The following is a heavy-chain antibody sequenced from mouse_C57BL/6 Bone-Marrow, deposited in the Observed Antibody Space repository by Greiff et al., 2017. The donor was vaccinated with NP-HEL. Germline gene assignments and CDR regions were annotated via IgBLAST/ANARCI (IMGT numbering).Heavy chain of an antibody. CDR2: IYPGDGDT. Sequence: QLQQSGPELVKPGASVKISCKASGYAFSSSWMNWVKQRPGKGLEWIGRIYPGDGDTNYNGKFKGKATLTADKSSSTAYMQLSSLTSEDSAVYFCARWETARNYWGQGTSVTVSS. CDR1: GYAFSSSW. D-gene: IGHD6-1*02. V-gene: IGHV1-82*01. J-gene: IGHJ4*01. CDR3: ARWETARNY.